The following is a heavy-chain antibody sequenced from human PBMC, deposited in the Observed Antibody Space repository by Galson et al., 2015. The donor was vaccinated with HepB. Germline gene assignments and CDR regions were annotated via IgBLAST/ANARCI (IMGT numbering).Heavy chain of an antibody. Sequence: SLRLSCATSGFTFSSYWMNWVRQAPGKGLEWVANMKQDGSEKYYVDSVKGRFTISRDNAKNSLYLQMNSLRAEDTAVYYCARGSIFGVAMGDYWGQGTLVTVSS. CDR2: MKQDGSEK. CDR1: GFTFSSYW. CDR3: ARGSIFGVAMGDY. J-gene: IGHJ4*02. D-gene: IGHD3-3*02. V-gene: IGHV3-7*01.